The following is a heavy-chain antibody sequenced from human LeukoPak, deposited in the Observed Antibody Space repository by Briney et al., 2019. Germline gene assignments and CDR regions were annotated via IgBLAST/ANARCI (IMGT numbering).Heavy chain of an antibody. CDR2: ISYTGGST. CDR3: ARSLVGAVRSYYYYMDV. D-gene: IGHD1-26*01. CDR1: GFTFSTYA. J-gene: IGHJ6*03. V-gene: IGHV3-23*01. Sequence: GGSLRLSCAASGFTFSTYAMSWVRQAPGKGLEWVSAISYTGGSTYYADSVKGRFTISRDNAKNSLYLQMNSLRAEDTAVYYCARSLVGAVRSYYYYMDVWGKGTTVTVSS.